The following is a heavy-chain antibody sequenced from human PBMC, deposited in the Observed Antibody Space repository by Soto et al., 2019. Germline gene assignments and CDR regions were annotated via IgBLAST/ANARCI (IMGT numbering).Heavy chain of an antibody. Sequence: SETLSLTCTVSGGSISSYYWSWIRQPPGKGLEWIGYMYNTGSTIYNPSFKSRVTISVDTSKNQFSLKLNSVTAADTAVYYCARDLWGYCGADCYPLDVWGQGTTVTVS. J-gene: IGHJ6*02. D-gene: IGHD2-21*02. CDR3: ARDLWGYCGADCYPLDV. CDR1: GGSISSYY. V-gene: IGHV4-59*01. CDR2: MYNTGST.